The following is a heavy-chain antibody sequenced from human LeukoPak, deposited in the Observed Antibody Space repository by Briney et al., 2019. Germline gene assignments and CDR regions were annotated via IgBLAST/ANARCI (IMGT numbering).Heavy chain of an antibody. Sequence: PGGCLRLSCAASGFTFSSYEMNWVRQAPGKGLEWVSYINTGGGTIYADSVKGRFTISRDNARNSLYLQMNSLRVEDTALYYCARDQYHYFGLDVWGQGTTVTVSS. J-gene: IGHJ6*02. CDR1: GFTFSSYE. CDR2: INTGGGTI. CDR3: ARDQYHYFGLDV. V-gene: IGHV3-48*03. D-gene: IGHD4-11*01.